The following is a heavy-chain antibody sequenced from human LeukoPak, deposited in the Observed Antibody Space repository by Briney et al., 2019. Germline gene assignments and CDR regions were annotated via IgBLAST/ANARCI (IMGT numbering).Heavy chain of an antibody. D-gene: IGHD3-22*01. Sequence: GSLRLSCAASGFAFRSFDMSWVRQAPGKGLEWVSSLNGSGDTTYYADSVKGRFTISRDNSNNTLYLQMNSLRAEDTALYYCAKDRSLTLPTFERCGYYYYWGQGTLVSVSS. CDR1: GFAFRSFD. V-gene: IGHV3-23*01. CDR3: AKDRSLTLPTFERCGYYYY. J-gene: IGHJ4*02. CDR2: LNGSGDTT.